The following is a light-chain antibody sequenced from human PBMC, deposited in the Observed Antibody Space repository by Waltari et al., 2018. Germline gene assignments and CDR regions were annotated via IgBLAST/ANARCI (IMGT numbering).Light chain of an antibody. J-gene: IGLJ3*02. Sequence: QLVLTQSPSASASLGASVKLTCTLSSGHRSTIVAWHQQKPEKGPRYLMKVNSDGSHTKGDEIPDRFAGSSSGSERYLTISSLQSEDEADYYCQTGGHGTWVFGGGTKLTVV. CDR1: SGHRSTI. V-gene: IGLV4-69*01. CDR2: VNSDGSH. CDR3: QTGGHGTWV.